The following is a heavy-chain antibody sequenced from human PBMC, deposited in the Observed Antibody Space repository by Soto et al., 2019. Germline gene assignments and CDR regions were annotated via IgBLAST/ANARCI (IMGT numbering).Heavy chain of an antibody. CDR1: RGSFSGYY. D-gene: IGHD6-19*01. J-gene: IGHJ6*02. CDR2: INHSGST. V-gene: IGHV4-34*01. Sequence: EPLSLTCXVYRGSFSGYYWSWIRQPPGKGLEWIGEINHSGSTNYNPSLKSRVTISVDTSKNQFSLKLSSVTAADTAVYYCARIAVAATKTPKGQYYYYYYGMDVWGQGTTVTVSS. CDR3: ARIAVAATKTPKGQYYYYYYGMDV.